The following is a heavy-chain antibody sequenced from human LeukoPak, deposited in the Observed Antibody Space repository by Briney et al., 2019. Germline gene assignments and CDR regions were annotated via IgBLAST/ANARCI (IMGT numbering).Heavy chain of an antibody. CDR1: GGSFSGYY. D-gene: IGHD2-2*01. CDR2: INHSGST. V-gene: IGHV4-34*01. Sequence: SETLSLTCAVYGGSFSGYYWSWIRQPPGKGLEWIGEINHSGSTNYNPSLKGRVTISVDTSKNQFSLKLSSVTAADTAVCYCARAIVVVPAALDGWFDPWGQGTLVTVSS. CDR3: ARAIVVVPAALDGWFDP. J-gene: IGHJ5*02.